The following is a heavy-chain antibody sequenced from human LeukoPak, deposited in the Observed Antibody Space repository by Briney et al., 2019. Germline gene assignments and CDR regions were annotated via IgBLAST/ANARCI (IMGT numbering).Heavy chain of an antibody. CDR3: AKSNGYGLIDI. CDR2: FYHGGST. D-gene: IGHD3-10*01. V-gene: IGHV4-38-2*02. CDR1: GYSISTGYY. J-gene: IGHJ3*02. Sequence: SETLSLTCTVSGYSISTGYYWDWIRQPPGKGLEWIGTFYHGGSTYYNPSLKSRVTISLDTSRNQFSLGLNSVTAADTAVYYCAKSNGYGLIDIWGQGTMVTVSS.